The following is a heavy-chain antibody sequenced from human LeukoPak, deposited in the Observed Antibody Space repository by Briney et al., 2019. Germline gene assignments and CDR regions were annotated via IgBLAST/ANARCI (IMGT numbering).Heavy chain of an antibody. D-gene: IGHD3-22*01. Sequence: PGGSLRLSCAASGFTFSNDGMYWVRQAPGRGLEWVALISYDGSDKHYADSVKGRSTVSRDNSKNTLYLQMNSLSRDGTAVYYCVGVGGYDSSGFLDYWGQGTLVTVSS. V-gene: IGHV3-30*03. J-gene: IGHJ4*02. CDR1: GFTFSNDG. CDR2: ISYDGSDK. CDR3: VGVGGYDSSGFLDY.